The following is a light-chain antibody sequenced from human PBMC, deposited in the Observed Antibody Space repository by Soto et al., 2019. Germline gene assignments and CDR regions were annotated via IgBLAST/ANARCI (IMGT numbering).Light chain of an antibody. V-gene: IGKV3-11*01. CDR3: QQRSNWPPYT. CDR2: DAS. CDR1: QSVSSY. J-gene: IGKJ2*01. Sequence: EIVLTQSPATLSLSPGERATLSCRASQSVSSYLAWYQQKPGQAPRLLIYDASNRATGIPARFSGSGSGTDFTLTISSLEHEDFAVYYGQQRSNWPPYTFGQGTKLEIK.